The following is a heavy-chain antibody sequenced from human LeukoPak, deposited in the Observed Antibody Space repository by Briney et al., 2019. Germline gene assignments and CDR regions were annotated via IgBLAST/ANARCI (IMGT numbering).Heavy chain of an antibody. CDR1: GGSISSYY. V-gene: IGHV4-59*08. CDR3: ARYAFNWNSVFDY. D-gene: IGHD1/OR15-1a*01. J-gene: IGHJ4*01. CDR2: IHYSGST. Sequence: SETLSLTCTVSGGSISSYYWGWIRQPPGTGLEWIGYIHYSGSTNYNPSLKSRVTISVDTSKNQFSLKLSSMTAADTAVYYCARYAFNWNSVFDYWGQGTLVTVSS.